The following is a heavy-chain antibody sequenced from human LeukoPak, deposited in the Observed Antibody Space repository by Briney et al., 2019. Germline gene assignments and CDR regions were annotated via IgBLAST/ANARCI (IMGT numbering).Heavy chain of an antibody. CDR3: ARDHTTSSNWFDP. Sequence: SETLSLTCTVSGGSFSSGDYYWSWIRQHPGKGLEWIGYIYYSGSTYYNPSLKSRVTISVDTSKNQFSLKLSSVTAADTAVYYCARDHTTSSNWFDPWGQGTLVTVSS. CDR2: IYYSGST. J-gene: IGHJ5*02. D-gene: IGHD2-2*01. CDR1: GGSFSSGDYY. V-gene: IGHV4-31*03.